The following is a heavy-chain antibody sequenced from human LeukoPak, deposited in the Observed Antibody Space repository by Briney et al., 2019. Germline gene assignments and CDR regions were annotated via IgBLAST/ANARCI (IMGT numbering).Heavy chain of an antibody. CDR3: AVNQGGLLDY. D-gene: IGHD3-16*01. CDR1: AFNFSSCE. CDR2: ISSSSSYI. Sequence: PGGSLRLSCAASAFNFSSCEMNWVRQAPGKGLEWVSSISSSSSYIYYADSVKGRFTISRDNAKNSLYLQMNSLRAEDTAVYYCAVNQGGLLDYWGQGTLVTVSS. J-gene: IGHJ4*02. V-gene: IGHV3-21*01.